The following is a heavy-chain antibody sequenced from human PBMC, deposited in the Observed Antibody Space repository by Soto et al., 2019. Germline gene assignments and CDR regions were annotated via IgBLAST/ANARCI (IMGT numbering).Heavy chain of an antibody. CDR3: ASLPDYSISNSGYYYYYGMDV. CDR2: ISGSGGST. CDR1: GFTFSSYA. J-gene: IGHJ6*02. V-gene: IGHV3-23*01. D-gene: IGHD4-4*01. Sequence: PGGSLRLSCAASGFTFSSYAMSWVRQAPGKGLEWVSAISGSGGSTYYADSVKGRFTISRDNSKNTLYLQMNSLRAEDTAVYYCASLPDYSISNSGYYYYYGMDVWGQGTTVTVSS.